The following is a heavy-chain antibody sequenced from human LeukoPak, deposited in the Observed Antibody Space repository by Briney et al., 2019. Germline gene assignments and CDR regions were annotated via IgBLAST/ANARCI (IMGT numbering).Heavy chain of an antibody. CDR3: ARGSSYGTPSDFDY. V-gene: IGHV4-4*07. CDR1: GGSISSYY. J-gene: IGHJ4*02. Sequence: SETLSLTCTVSGGSISSYYWSWIRQPAGKGLEWIGRIYTSGSTNYNPSLKSRVTMSVDTSKNQFSLKLSSVTAADTAVYYCARGSSYGTPSDFDYWGQGTLVTVSS. D-gene: IGHD5-18*01. CDR2: IYTSGST.